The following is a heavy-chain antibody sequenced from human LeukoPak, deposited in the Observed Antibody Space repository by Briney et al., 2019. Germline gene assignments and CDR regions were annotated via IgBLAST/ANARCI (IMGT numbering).Heavy chain of an antibody. V-gene: IGHV4-59*01. D-gene: IGHD6-13*01. CDR1: GGSISSYY. J-gene: IGHJ4*02. CDR2: IYYSGST. CDR3: AREGAAAEGFDY. Sequence: PSETLSLTCTVSGGSISSYYWSWIRQPPGKGLEWIGYIYYSGSTNYNPSLKSRVTISVDTSKNQFSLKLSSVTAADTAVYYFAREGAAAEGFDYWGQGTLVTVSS.